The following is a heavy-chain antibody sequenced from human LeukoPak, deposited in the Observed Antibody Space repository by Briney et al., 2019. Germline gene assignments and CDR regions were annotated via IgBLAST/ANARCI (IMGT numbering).Heavy chain of an antibody. Sequence: GGSLRLSCAPSRVTFSSYSMNWVRQAPGKGLEWVSSISSSSSYIYYADSVKGRFTISRDNAKNSLYLQMNSLRAADTAVYYCARGWNEFQHWGQGTLVTVSS. CDR3: ARGWNEFQH. CDR2: ISSSSSYI. D-gene: IGHD1-1*01. V-gene: IGHV3-21*01. CDR1: RVTFSSYS. J-gene: IGHJ1*01.